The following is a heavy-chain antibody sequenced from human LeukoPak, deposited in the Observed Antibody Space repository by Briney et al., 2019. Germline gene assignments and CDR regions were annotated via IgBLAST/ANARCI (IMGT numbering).Heavy chain of an antibody. J-gene: IGHJ5*02. D-gene: IGHD5-18*01. CDR2: IYYSGST. Sequence: PSETLSLTCTVSGGSISSGDYYWGWRRRPPGTGLEWVGYIYYSGSTYYNPSLKSRVTISVDTSKNQFSLKLSSVTAADTAVYYCARDGEYSYGGFDPWGQGTLVTVSS. CDR3: ARDGEYSYGGFDP. V-gene: IGHV4-30-4*01. CDR1: GGSISSGDYY.